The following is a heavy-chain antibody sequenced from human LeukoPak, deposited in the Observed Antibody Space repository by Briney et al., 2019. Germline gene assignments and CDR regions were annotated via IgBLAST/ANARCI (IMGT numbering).Heavy chain of an antibody. CDR2: IYYSGST. D-gene: IGHD3-10*01. J-gene: IGHJ3*02. Sequence: PSETLSLTCTVSGGSISSYYWSWIRQPPGKGLEWIGYIYYSGSTNYNPSLKSRVTISVDTSKNQFSLKLSSVTAADTAVYYCARDRNYYGSGFGAFDIWGQGTMVTVSS. CDR3: ARDRNYYGSGFGAFDI. CDR1: GGSISSYY. V-gene: IGHV4-59*01.